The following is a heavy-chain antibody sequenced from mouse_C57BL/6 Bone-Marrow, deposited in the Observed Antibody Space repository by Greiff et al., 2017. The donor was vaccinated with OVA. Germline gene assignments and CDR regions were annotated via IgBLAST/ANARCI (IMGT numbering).Heavy chain of an antibody. J-gene: IGHJ4*01. V-gene: IGHV10-1*01. D-gene: IGHD2-4*01. Sequence: EVQLVESGGGLVQPKGSLKLSCAASGFSFNTYAMNWVRQAPGKGLEWVARIRSKSNNYATYYADSVKDRFTISRDDSESMLYLQMNNLKTEDTAMYYCVRHPPENYDYEGYAMDYWGQGTSVTVSS. CDR1: GFSFNTYA. CDR3: VRHPPENYDYEGYAMDY. CDR2: IRSKSNNYAT.